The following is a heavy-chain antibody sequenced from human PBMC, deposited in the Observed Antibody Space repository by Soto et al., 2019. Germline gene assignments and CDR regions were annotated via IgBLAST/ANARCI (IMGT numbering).Heavy chain of an antibody. CDR1: GYTFTSYG. V-gene: IGHV1-18*01. J-gene: IGHJ3*02. Sequence: GASVKVSCKASGYTFTSYGISWVRQAPGQGLEWMGWISAYNGNTNYAQKLQGRVTMTTDTSTSTAYMELRSLRSDDTAVYYCARDVYYDFWSGYYTGAGAFDIWGQGTMVTVSS. D-gene: IGHD3-3*01. CDR2: ISAYNGNT. CDR3: ARDVYYDFWSGYYTGAGAFDI.